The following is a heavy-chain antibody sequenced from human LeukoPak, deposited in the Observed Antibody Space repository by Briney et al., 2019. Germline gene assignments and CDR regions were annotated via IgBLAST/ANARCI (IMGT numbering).Heavy chain of an antibody. Sequence: PRGSLRLSCAASGFNVRSTYMSWVRQAPGKGLEWVSVIYSGGTTYNADSVKGRFTISRDNSKNMLYLQMNSLRAEDTAVYYCARAGNTRFDYWGQGTLVTVSS. CDR3: ARAGNTRFDY. CDR2: IYSGGTT. J-gene: IGHJ4*02. V-gene: IGHV3-53*01. D-gene: IGHD2/OR15-2a*01. CDR1: GFNVRSTY.